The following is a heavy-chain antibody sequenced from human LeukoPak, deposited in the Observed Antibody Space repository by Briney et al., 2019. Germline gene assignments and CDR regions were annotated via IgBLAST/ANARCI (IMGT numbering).Heavy chain of an antibody. J-gene: IGHJ6*02. CDR3: ARRAPYYYGMDV. CDR1: GFTFSSYA. Sequence: PGGSLRLSCAASGFTFSSYAMHWVRQAPGKGLEWVAVISYDGSNKYYADSVKGRFTISRDNSKNTLYLQMNSLRAEDTAVYYCARRAPYYYGMDVWGQGTTVTVSS. V-gene: IGHV3-30-3*01. CDR2: ISYDGSNK.